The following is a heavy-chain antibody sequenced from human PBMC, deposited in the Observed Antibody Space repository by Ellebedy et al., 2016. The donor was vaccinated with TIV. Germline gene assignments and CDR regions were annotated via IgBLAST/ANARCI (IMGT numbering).Heavy chain of an antibody. Sequence: AASVKVSCKASGYTFTSYGISWVRQAPGQRLEWMGWINAGDGDTRYSQNFQGRVTITRDKSASTIYMELSSLRSEDTAVYYCARELSVSLPVAIYFDYWGQGTLVTVSS. CDR1: GYTFTSYG. J-gene: IGHJ4*02. D-gene: IGHD2-21*01. CDR2: INAGDGDT. CDR3: ARELSVSLPVAIYFDY. V-gene: IGHV1-18*01.